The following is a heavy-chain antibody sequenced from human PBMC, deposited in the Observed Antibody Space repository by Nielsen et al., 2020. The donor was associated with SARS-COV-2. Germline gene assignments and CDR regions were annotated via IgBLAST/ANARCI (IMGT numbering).Heavy chain of an antibody. J-gene: IGHJ6*02. CDR1: GYTFTTYG. CDR3: AAESRWSGMDV. D-gene: IGHD2-15*01. Sequence: ASVKVSCKASGYTFTTYGIMWVRQAPGQGLEWTGWITTSNGNTNYAQKFQGRVTMTADTSTTTAYMELRSLRSDDTAVYYCAAESRWSGMDVWGQGTTVTVSS. V-gene: IGHV1-18*01. CDR2: ITTSNGNT.